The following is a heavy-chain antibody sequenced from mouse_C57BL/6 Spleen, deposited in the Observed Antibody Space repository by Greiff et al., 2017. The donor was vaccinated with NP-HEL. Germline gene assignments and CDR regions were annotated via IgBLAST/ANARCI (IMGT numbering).Heavy chain of an antibody. V-gene: IGHV5-17*01. CDR1: GFTFSDYG. CDR2: ISSGSSTI. Sequence: EVMLVESGGGLVKPGGSLKLSCAASGFTFSDYGMHWVRQAPEKGLEWVAYISSGSSTIYYADTVKGRFTISRDNAKNTLFLQMTSLRSEDTAMYYCARVLYDYGGGAAPWFAYWGQGTLVTVSS. CDR3: ARVLYDYGGGAAPWFAY. J-gene: IGHJ3*01. D-gene: IGHD2-4*01.